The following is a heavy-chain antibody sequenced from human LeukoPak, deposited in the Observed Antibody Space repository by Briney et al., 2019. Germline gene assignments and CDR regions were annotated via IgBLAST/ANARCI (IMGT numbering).Heavy chain of an antibody. J-gene: IGHJ4*02. CDR1: GFTFSSYW. CDR3: AGHDYGDYVDY. CDR2: INSDGSST. Sequence: TGGSLRLSCAASGFTFSSYWMHWVRQAPGKGLVWVSRINSDGSSTSYADSVKGRFTISRDNAKNTLYLQMNSLRAEDTAVYYCAGHDYGDYVDYWGQGTLVTVSS. D-gene: IGHD4-17*01. V-gene: IGHV3-74*01.